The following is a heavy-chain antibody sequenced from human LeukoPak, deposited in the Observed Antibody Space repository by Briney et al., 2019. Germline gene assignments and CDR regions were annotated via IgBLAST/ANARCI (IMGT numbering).Heavy chain of an antibody. J-gene: IGHJ4*02. Sequence: GGSLRLSCTVSGFTVSSNSMSWVRQAPGKGLEWVSFIYSDNTHYSDSVKGRFTISRYNSKNTLYLQMNSLRAEDTAVYYCARRAGAYSHPYDYRGQGTLVTVSS. CDR3: ARRAGAYSHPYDY. V-gene: IGHV3-53*01. CDR2: IYSDNT. CDR1: GFTVSSNS. D-gene: IGHD4/OR15-4a*01.